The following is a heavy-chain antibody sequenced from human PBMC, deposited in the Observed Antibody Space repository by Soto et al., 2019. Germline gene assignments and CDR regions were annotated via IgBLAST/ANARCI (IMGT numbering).Heavy chain of an antibody. J-gene: IGHJ4*02. CDR2: IRRNAYGGTT. V-gene: IGHV3-49*04. CDR3: TRASSLDFDF. D-gene: IGHD3-16*01. CDR1: GFTFGDYA. Sequence: GGSLRLSCTTSGFTFGDYALSWVRQAPGKGLEWVGFIRRNAYGGTTDYAASVKGRFTISRDDSKSIAYLQMNSLRTEDTALYYCTRASSLDFDFWGQGTLVTVS.